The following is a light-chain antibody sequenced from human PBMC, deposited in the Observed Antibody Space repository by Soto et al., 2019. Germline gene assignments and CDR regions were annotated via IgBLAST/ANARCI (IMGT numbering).Light chain of an antibody. CDR1: SSDVGSYNL. CDR3: WSYAGSASWV. J-gene: IGLJ2*01. V-gene: IGLV2-23*01. Sequence: QSVLTQPASVSGSPGQSITISCTGTSSDVGSYNLVSWYQHHRGKAPKIIIYDDSKPASGASNRCSGSKSGNTASLTNSGLQAEDEADYYCWSYAGSASWVVGGGTKVTVL. CDR2: DDS.